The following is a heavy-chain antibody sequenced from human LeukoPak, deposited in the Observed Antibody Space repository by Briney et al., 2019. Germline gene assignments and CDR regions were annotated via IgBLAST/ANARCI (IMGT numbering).Heavy chain of an antibody. J-gene: IGHJ4*02. V-gene: IGHV1-2*02. CDR3: ARSLVN. CDR2: INSKSGGT. D-gene: IGHD6-6*01. CDR1: GYTFTGNY. Sequence: ASVKVSCKASGYTFTGNYIHWVRQAPGQGLEWMGWINSKSGGTKYAQQFQDRITLTRDTSIRTAYMELRSLTSDGTAMYYCARSLVNWGRGTLVTVSS.